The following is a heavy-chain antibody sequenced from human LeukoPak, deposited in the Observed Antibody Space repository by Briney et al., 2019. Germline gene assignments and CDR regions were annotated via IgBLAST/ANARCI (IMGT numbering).Heavy chain of an antibody. CDR3: ARERGGSGLTFDY. D-gene: IGHD3-16*01. Sequence: PSETLSLTCTVSGGSISSSSYYWSWIRQPPGKGLEWIGYIYYSGSTNYNPSLKSRVTISVDTSKNQFSLKLSSVTAADTAVYYCARERGGSGLTFDYWGPGTLVTVSS. V-gene: IGHV4-61*01. CDR2: IYYSGST. J-gene: IGHJ4*02. CDR1: GGSISSSSYY.